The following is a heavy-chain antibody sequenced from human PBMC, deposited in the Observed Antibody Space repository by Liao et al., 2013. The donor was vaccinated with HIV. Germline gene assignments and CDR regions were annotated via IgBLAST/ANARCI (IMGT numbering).Heavy chain of an antibody. J-gene: IGHJ3*01. D-gene: IGHD2-15*01. CDR2: SILVGST. CDR1: GGSIITSSYY. V-gene: IGHV4-39*07. CDR3: ARYCSGGSCDGTFDL. Sequence: QLQLQESGPGLVTPSETLSLTCTVSGGSIITSSYYWGWIRQPPGKGRGVDWEVSILVGSTFYNPSLKSRVSISIKTSKNQFTLKLSSVTAADTAVYYCARYCSGGSCDGTFDLWGQGTMVAVSS.